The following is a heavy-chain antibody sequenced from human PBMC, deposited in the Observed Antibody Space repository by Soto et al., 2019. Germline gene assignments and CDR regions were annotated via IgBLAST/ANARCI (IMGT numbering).Heavy chain of an antibody. Sequence: VKVSCKASGYTFTSYGIGWVRHAPVHGHEWMGWISAYNGNTNDAQKLQGRVTMTTDTSTSTAYMELRSLRSDDTAVYYCARDYPGSSWSMYYYYGMDVWGQGTTVTVSS. CDR3: ARDYPGSSWSMYYYYGMDV. J-gene: IGHJ6*02. D-gene: IGHD6-13*01. V-gene: IGHV1-18*04. CDR1: GYTFTSYG. CDR2: ISAYNGNT.